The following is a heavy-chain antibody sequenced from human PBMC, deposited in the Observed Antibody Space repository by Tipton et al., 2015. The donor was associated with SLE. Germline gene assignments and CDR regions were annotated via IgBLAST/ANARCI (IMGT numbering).Heavy chain of an antibody. D-gene: IGHD2-21*01. CDR3: ARDAASFCGGGNCPQAFDI. CDR1: GYSITSGYY. J-gene: IGHJ3*02. Sequence: TLSLTCTVSGYSITSGYYWGWIRQSPGKGLEWIGSIYHSGSTYYNPSLKSRVIISVDTSENQFSLKLSSVTAADTAVYYCARDAASFCGGGNCPQAFDIWGQGTMVTVSS. CDR2: IYHSGST. V-gene: IGHV4-38-2*02.